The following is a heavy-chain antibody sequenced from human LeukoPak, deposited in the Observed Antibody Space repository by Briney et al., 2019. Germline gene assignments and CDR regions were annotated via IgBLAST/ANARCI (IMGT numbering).Heavy chain of an antibody. V-gene: IGHV4-4*07. J-gene: IGHJ3*02. D-gene: IGHD4-23*01. CDR2: VFSSGAT. Sequence: SETLSLTCTVSVASISDTAWRWVRQPAGRGLEWIGRVFSSGATLYNPSFNGRVSMSVDASKKQVSLKVTPVTVADTAVYYCARDDKGYYDGRWTAFDIWGQGTVVTVSS. CDR3: ARDDKGYYDGRWTAFDI. CDR1: VASISDTA.